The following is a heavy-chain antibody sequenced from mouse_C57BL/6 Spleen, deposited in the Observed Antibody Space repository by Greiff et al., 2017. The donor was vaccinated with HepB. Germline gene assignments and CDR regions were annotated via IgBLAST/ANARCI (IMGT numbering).Heavy chain of an antibody. Sequence: VQLQQPGAELVRPGSSVKLSCKASGYTFTSYWMHWVKQRPIQGLEWIGNIDPSDSETHYNQKFKDKAALTVDKSSSTAYMQLSSLTSEDSAVYYCARDGYDVNYAMDYWGQGTSVTVSS. J-gene: IGHJ4*01. CDR1: GYTFTSYW. V-gene: IGHV1-52*01. CDR3: ARDGYDVNYAMDY. D-gene: IGHD2-2*01. CDR2: IDPSDSET.